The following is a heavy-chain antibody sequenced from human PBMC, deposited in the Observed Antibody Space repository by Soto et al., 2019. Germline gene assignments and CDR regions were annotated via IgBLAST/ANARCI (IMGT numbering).Heavy chain of an antibody. CDR2: INPSGGST. V-gene: IGHV1-46*01. J-gene: IGHJ5*02. CDR1: GYTFTSYY. D-gene: IGHD4-17*01. CDR3: ARDLDYGDYVKRFDP. Sequence: ASVKVSCKASGYTFTSYYMHWVRQAPGQGLEWMGIINPSGGSTSYAQKFQGRVTMARDTSTSTVYMELSSLRSEDTAVYYCARDLDYGDYVKRFDPWGQGTLVTVSS.